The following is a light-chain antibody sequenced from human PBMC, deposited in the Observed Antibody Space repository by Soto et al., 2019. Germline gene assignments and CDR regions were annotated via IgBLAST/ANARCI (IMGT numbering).Light chain of an antibody. V-gene: IGLV3-9*01. Sequence: SSELNQPLSVSGALGQTARITCGGNNIGRKNVHWYQVNPGQAPVLVIYRDSNRPSGIPERFSGSNSGNTATLAIRGAQAGDDADYYCQVWDSGSVVFGGGTKLTVL. CDR2: RDS. CDR1: NIGRKN. J-gene: IGLJ3*02. CDR3: QVWDSGSVV.